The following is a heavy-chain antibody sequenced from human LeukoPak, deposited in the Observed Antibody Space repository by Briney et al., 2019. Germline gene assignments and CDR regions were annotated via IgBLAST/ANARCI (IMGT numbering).Heavy chain of an antibody. D-gene: IGHD3-10*01. Sequence: SETLSLTCTVSGDSISRVAYSWSWMRQHPGKGLEWIGSIYNSGSTYYNASHKSRLTISGDTSKTQLSLRLTSVTAADTAVYNCARVPGSGSAGYWGQGTLVTVSS. J-gene: IGHJ4*02. CDR3: ARVPGSGSAGY. CDR1: GDSISRVAYS. CDR2: IYNSGST. V-gene: IGHV4-31*03.